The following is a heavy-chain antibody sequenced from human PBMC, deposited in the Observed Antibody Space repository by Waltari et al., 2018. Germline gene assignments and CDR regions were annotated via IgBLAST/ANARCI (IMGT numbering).Heavy chain of an antibody. V-gene: IGHV1-2*02. Sequence: QVQLVQAGAEVKKPGASVKLSCKASGSIFSGHYMHWVRQAPGQGLEWMGWINPNTGDTNYAQNCEGRVTLTRDTSFNTAYMELKSLTSDDTAIYFCARDGGTWLEEDYFDYWGQGTLVTVSS. CDR1: GSIFSGHY. D-gene: IGHD3-16*01. J-gene: IGHJ4*02. CDR3: ARDGGTWLEEDYFDY. CDR2: INPNTGDT.